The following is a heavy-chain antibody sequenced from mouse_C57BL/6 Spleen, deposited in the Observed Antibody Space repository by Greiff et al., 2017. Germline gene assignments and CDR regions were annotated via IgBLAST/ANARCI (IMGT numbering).Heavy chain of an antibody. J-gene: IGHJ4*01. Sequence: EVKLMESGPELVKPGASVKISCKASGYSFTDYNMNWVKQSNGKSLEWIGVINPNYGTTSYNQKFKGKATLTVDQSSSTAYMQLNSLTSEDSAVYYCARWRDGYYEAMDYWGQGTSVTVSS. CDR3: ARWRDGYYEAMDY. CDR1: GYSFTDYN. D-gene: IGHD2-3*01. CDR2: INPNYGTT. V-gene: IGHV1-39*01.